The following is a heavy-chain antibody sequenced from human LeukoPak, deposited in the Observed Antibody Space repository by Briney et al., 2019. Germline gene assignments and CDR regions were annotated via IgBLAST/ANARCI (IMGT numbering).Heavy chain of an antibody. Sequence: SETLSLTCAVYGGSFSGYYWSWIRQPPGKGLEWIGEINHSGSTNYNPSLKSRVTISVDTSKNQFSLKLSSVTAADTAVYYCARRHCSSTSCPNWFDPWGQGTLGTVSS. V-gene: IGHV4-34*01. D-gene: IGHD2-2*01. CDR3: ARRHCSSTSCPNWFDP. CDR1: GGSFSGYY. J-gene: IGHJ5*02. CDR2: INHSGST.